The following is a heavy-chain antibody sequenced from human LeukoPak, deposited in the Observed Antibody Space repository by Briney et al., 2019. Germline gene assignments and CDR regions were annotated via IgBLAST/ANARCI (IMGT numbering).Heavy chain of an antibody. CDR3: AKDSRRGVDYYYYMDV. Sequence: GGSLRLSCAASGFTFSSYGMHWVRQAPGKGLEWVAFIRYDGSNKYYADSVKGRFTISRDNSKNTLYLQMNSLRAEDTAVYYCAKDSRRGVDYYYYMDVWGKGTTVTVSS. CDR1: GFTFSSYG. J-gene: IGHJ6*03. CDR2: IRYDGSNK. V-gene: IGHV3-30*02. D-gene: IGHD2-8*01.